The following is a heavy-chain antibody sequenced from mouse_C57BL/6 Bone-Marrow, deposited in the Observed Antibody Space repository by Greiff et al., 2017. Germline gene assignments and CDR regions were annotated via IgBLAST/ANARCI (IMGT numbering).Heavy chain of an antibody. V-gene: IGHV2-9-1*01. Sequence: VQRVESGPGLVAPSQSLSITCTVSGFSLTSYAISWVRQPPGKGLEWLGVIWTGGGTNYNSALKSRLSISKDNSKSQVFLKMNSLRTDDTDRYYCARNPRCLLDYYAMDYWGQGTSVTVSS. D-gene: IGHD2-3*01. CDR2: IWTGGGT. J-gene: IGHJ4*01. CDR3: ARNPRCLLDYYAMDY. CDR1: GFSLTSYA.